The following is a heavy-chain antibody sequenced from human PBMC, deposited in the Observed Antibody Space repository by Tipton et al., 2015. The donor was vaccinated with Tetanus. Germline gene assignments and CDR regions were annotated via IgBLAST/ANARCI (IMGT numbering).Heavy chain of an antibody. Sequence: SLRLSCAASGFTFSSFGMTWVRQAPGKGLEWVSSITGSSSYIYYADSVKGQFTISRDNAKNSLYLQMNSLRAEDTAMYYCARVPGAGVGYCSGGNCHYFDYWGQGTLVTVSS. V-gene: IGHV3-21*01. CDR1: GFTFSSFG. CDR3: ARVPGAGVGYCSGGNCHYFDY. D-gene: IGHD2-15*01. J-gene: IGHJ4*02. CDR2: ITGSSSYI.